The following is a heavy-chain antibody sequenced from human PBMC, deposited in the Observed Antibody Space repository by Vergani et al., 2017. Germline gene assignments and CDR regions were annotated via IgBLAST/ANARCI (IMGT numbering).Heavy chain of an antibody. Sequence: QITLKESGPTLVKPTQTLTLTCTFSGFSLSTSGVGVGWIRQPPGKALEWLALIYWDDDKRYSPTLKSRLTITKDTSKNQVVLTMTNMDPVDTATYYCAHPLQYPYAFDIWGQGTMVTVSS. CDR1: GFSLSTSGVG. D-gene: IGHD2-2*01. CDR3: AHPLQYPYAFDI. V-gene: IGHV2-5*02. CDR2: IYWDDDK. J-gene: IGHJ3*02.